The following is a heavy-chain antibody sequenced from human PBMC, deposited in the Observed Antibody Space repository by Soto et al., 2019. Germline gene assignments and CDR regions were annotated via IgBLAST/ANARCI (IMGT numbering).Heavy chain of an antibody. J-gene: IGHJ3*02. V-gene: IGHV1-69*08. CDR3: ARDGRGLRRDAFDI. CDR1: GGTFSSYT. D-gene: IGHD1-26*01. Sequence: QVQLVQSGAEVKKPASSVKVSCKASGGTFSSYTISWVRQAPGQGLEWMGRIIPILGIANYAQKFQGRVTITADKSTSTAYMELSSLRSEDTAVYYCARDGRGLRRDAFDIWGQGTMVTVSS. CDR2: IIPILGIA.